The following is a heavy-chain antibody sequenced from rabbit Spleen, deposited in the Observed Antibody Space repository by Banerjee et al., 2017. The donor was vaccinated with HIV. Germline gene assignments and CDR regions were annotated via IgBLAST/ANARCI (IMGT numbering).Heavy chain of an antibody. CDR2: IYIGINGDT. CDR1: GFSFNSGYD. V-gene: IGHV1S40*01. J-gene: IGHJ3*01. CDR3: ARDTSSSFSSYGMDL. D-gene: IGHD1-1*01. Sequence: QSLEESGGGLVKPGASLTLTCKASGFSFNSGYDMCWVRQAPGKGLEWIACIYIGINGDTWYTSWAEGRFTISKTSSTTVTLQMTSLTVADTATYFCARDTSSSFSSYGMDLWGQGTLVTVS.